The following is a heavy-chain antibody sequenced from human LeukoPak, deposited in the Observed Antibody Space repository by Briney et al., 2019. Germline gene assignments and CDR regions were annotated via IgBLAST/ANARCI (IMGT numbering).Heavy chain of an antibody. J-gene: IGHJ4*02. CDR3: ARPGVYSGTTID. D-gene: IGHD1-26*01. CDR1: GGSISSSSYC. V-gene: IGHV4-39*01. CDR2: IYYSGST. Sequence: SSETLSLTCTVSGGSISSSSYCWGWIRQPPGKGLEWIGSIYYSGSTYYNPSLKSRVTISVDTSKNQFSLKLSSVTAADTAVYYCARPGVYSGTTIDWGQGTLVTVSS.